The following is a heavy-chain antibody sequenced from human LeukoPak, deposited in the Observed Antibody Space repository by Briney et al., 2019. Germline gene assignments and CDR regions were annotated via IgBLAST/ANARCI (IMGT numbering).Heavy chain of an antibody. Sequence: GGSLRLSXAASGFTFSSYWMSWVRQAPGKGLEWVANIKQDGSEKYYVDSVKGRFTISRDNAKNSLYLQMNSLRAVDTAVYYCAREGYYYDSSGYYSTYFDYWGQGTLVTVSS. V-gene: IGHV3-7*01. CDR1: GFTFSSYW. CDR3: AREGYYYDSSGYYSTYFDY. CDR2: IKQDGSEK. J-gene: IGHJ4*02. D-gene: IGHD3-22*01.